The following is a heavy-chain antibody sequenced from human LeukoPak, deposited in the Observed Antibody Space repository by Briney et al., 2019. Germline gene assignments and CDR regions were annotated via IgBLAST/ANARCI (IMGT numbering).Heavy chain of an antibody. V-gene: IGHV5-51*03. CDR2: IYPGDSDA. D-gene: IGHD4-11*01. Sequence: GESLKISRKGSGYSFTNYWIGWVRQTPGKGLEWMGIIYPGDSDARYGPSFQGQVTISADKSISTAYLQWSSLKASDTAIYYCARRVYSNYWYFDLWGRGTLVTVSS. J-gene: IGHJ2*01. CDR3: ARRVYSNYWYFDL. CDR1: GYSFTNYW.